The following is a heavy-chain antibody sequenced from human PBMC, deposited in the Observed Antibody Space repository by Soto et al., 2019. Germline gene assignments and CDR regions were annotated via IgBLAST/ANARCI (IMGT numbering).Heavy chain of an antibody. CDR3: AKVLIAVALSHGMDV. CDR2: ISGSGGST. Sequence: GALRLSCAASGFTFSSYAMSWVRQAPGKGLEWVSAISGSGGSTYYADSAKGRFTISRDNSKNTLYLQMNSLRAEDTAVYYCAKVLIAVALSHGMDVWGQGTTVTVSS. CDR1: GFTFSSYA. D-gene: IGHD6-19*01. J-gene: IGHJ6*02. V-gene: IGHV3-23*01.